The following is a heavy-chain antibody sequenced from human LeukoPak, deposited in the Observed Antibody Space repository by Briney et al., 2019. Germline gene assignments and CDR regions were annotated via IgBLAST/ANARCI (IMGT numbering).Heavy chain of an antibody. V-gene: IGHV3-23*01. D-gene: IGHD4-11*01. CDR3: ADSNYWYPNDY. CDR2: ISGSGDAT. J-gene: IGHJ4*02. Sequence: PGGSLRLSCAASGFTFSTYAMRWVRQAPGKGLEWVSSISGSGDATYYADSVKGRFTISRDNSKNTPYLQMNSLRAEDTAVYYCADSNYWYPNDYWGQGTLVTVSS. CDR1: GFTFSTYA.